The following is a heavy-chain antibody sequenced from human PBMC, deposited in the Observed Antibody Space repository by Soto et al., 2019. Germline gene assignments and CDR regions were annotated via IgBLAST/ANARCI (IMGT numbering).Heavy chain of an antibody. Sequence: QLQLQESGPGLVKPSDTLSLTCTVSGGCISSSYYYWGWIRQPPGKGLEWIGSIYYSGSTYYNPSLKSRVTISVDTSKNQFSLKLSSVTAADTAVYYCARPGNYGLGSYLYYLDYWGLGTLVTVSS. J-gene: IGHJ4*02. CDR1: GGCISSSYYY. CDR2: IYYSGST. V-gene: IGHV4-39*01. D-gene: IGHD3-10*01. CDR3: ARPGNYGLGSYLYYLDY.